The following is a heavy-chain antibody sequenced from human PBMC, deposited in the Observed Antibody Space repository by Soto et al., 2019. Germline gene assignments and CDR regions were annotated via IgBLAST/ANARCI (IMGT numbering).Heavy chain of an antibody. Sequence: PSETLSLTCTVSGGSISSSSYYWGWIRQAPGKGLEWIGSIYYSGSNYYNPSLKRRVTISGDTSKNQLCLKVGSVTAADRAGYYCARGRPYNWNDRHKPTNWFDPCCQAPLVTVAS. CDR2: IYYSGSN. V-gene: IGHV4-39*01. D-gene: IGHD1-1*01. CDR1: GGSISSSSYY. J-gene: IGHJ5*02. CDR3: ARGRPYNWNDRHKPTNWFDP.